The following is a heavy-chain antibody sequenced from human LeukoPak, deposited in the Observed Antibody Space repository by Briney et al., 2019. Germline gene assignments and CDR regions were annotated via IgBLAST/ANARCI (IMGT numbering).Heavy chain of an antibody. CDR1: GFTLSDYW. CDR2: INRDGSEI. D-gene: IGHD2-8*02. V-gene: IGHV3-7*01. J-gene: IGHJ4*02. CDR3: ATYTQHFGAPGGADY. Sequence: GGSLRLSCAVSGFTLSDYWMRWVRQAPGKGLEWVAAINRDGSEIQYVNSVKGRFTISRDNARNSVYLQMTSLGAEDTAVYYCATYTQHFGAPGGADYWGLGTLVTVSS.